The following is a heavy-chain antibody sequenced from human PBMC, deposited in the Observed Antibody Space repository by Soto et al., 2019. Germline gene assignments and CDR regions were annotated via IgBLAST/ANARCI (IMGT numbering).Heavy chain of an antibody. CDR3: ARLAPIAAADGMDV. J-gene: IGHJ6*02. Sequence: PSATLSLTCAVSGYSISSGYYWGWIRQSPGKGLEWIGSIYHSGSTYYNPSLKSRVIISVDTSKNQFSLKLSSVTAADTAVYYCARLAPIAAADGMDVWGQGTTVTVSS. D-gene: IGHD6-13*01. CDR1: GYSISSGYY. CDR2: IYHSGST. V-gene: IGHV4-38-2*01.